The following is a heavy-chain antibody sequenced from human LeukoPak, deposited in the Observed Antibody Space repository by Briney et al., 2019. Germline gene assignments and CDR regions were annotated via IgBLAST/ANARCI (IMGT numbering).Heavy chain of an antibody. CDR1: GFTFSSYA. CDR2: ISGSGGST. V-gene: IGHV3-23*01. Sequence: GGSLRLSCAASGFTFSSYAMSWVRQAPGKGLEWVSAISGSGGSTYYADSVKGRFTISRDNSKNTLYLQMSSLRAEDTAVYYCAKSPGGGWLRHFDYWGQGTLVTVSS. D-gene: IGHD5-12*01. CDR3: AKSPGGGWLRHFDY. J-gene: IGHJ4*02.